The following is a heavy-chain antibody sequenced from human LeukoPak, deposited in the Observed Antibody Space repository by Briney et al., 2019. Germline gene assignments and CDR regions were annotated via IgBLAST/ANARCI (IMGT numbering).Heavy chain of an antibody. Sequence: ASVMVSRKASGYTFTGYYIHWVRQAPGQGLEWMGWINPNSGGTNSAQKFQGRVTMTRDTSISTAYMELSRLTSDDTAVYSCARGVTARGFYYYMDIWGKGTTVTISS. CDR1: GYTFTGYY. V-gene: IGHV1-2*02. CDR2: INPNSGGT. J-gene: IGHJ6*03. D-gene: IGHD2-21*02. CDR3: ARGVTARGFYYYMDI.